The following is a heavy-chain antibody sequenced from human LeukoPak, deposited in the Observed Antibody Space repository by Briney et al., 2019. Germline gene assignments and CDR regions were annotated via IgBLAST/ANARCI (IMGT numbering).Heavy chain of an antibody. CDR1: GGSISSYC. V-gene: IGHV4-4*07. CDR3: ARSEYCSSTSCQPDAFDI. Sequence: PSETLSLTCTVSGGSISSYCWSWIRQPAGKGLEWIGRIYTSGSTNYNPSLKSRVTMSVDTSKNQFSLKLSSVTAADTAVYYCARSEYCSSTSCQPDAFDIWGQGTMVTVSS. D-gene: IGHD2-2*01. J-gene: IGHJ3*02. CDR2: IYTSGST.